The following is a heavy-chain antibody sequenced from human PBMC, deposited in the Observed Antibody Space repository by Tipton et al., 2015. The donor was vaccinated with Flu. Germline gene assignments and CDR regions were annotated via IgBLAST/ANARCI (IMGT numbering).Heavy chain of an antibody. V-gene: IGHV3-21*01. D-gene: IGHD2-15*01. Sequence: SLRLSCAASGFSFGSYSMNWVHQAPGKGLEWVSCITSGSTFIDYADSVKGRFTVSRDNAKNSLYLQMNSLRAEDTAVYYCARGYCSGGSCSYWYFDLWGRGTLVTVSS. CDR3: ARGYCSGGSCSYWYFDL. CDR2: ITSGSTFI. J-gene: IGHJ2*01. CDR1: GFSFGSYS.